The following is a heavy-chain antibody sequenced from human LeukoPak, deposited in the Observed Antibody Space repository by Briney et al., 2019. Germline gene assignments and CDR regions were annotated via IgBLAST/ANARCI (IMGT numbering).Heavy chain of an antibody. CDR2: SSGSGGSP. CDR1: GFPFSSFA. V-gene: IGHV3-23*01. J-gene: IGHJ4*02. D-gene: IGHD3-22*01. Sequence: GGSLRLSCAASGFPFSSFAMTWVRQAPGKGLEWVSASSGSGGSPYYADSVKGRFTISRDSSKNTLYLQMNSLRAGDTAVYYCAKGKAYYYDGSGYLLDYWGQGTLVTVSS. CDR3: AKGKAYYYDGSGYLLDY.